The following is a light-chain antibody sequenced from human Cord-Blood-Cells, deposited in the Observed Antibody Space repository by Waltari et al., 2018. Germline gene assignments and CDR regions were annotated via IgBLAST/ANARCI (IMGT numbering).Light chain of an antibody. V-gene: IGLV1-47*01. Sequence: QSVLTQPPSASGTPGQRVTISCSGSSSNIGSNYVYWYQQLPGTAPKLLTDRKNHRPSGVPDRFSGSKSGTSASLAISGLRSEDEADYYCAAWDDSLSGVVFGGGTKLTVL. CDR1: SSNIGSNY. CDR2: RKN. J-gene: IGLJ2*01. CDR3: AAWDDSLSGVV.